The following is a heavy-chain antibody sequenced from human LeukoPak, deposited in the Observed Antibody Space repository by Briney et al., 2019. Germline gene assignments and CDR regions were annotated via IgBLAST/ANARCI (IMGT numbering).Heavy chain of an antibody. CDR1: GYTFTSYG. V-gene: IGHV1-18*01. D-gene: IGHD2-2*01. CDR2: ISAYNGNT. J-gene: IGHJ6*02. CDR3: ARDRIVVVPAANYGMDV. Sequence: ASVKVSCKASGYTFTSYGISWVRQAPGQGLEWMGWISAYNGNTNYAQKLQGRVTTTTDTSTSTAYMELRSLRSDDTAVYYCARDRIVVVPAANYGMDVWGQGTTVTVSS.